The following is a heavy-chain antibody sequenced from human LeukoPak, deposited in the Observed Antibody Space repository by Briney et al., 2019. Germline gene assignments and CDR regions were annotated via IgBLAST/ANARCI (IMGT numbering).Heavy chain of an antibody. CDR1: GGSISSYY. D-gene: IGHD6-19*01. Sequence: PSETLSLTCTVSGGSISSYYWSWIRQPPGKGLEWIGYIYYSGSTNYNPSLKSRVTISVDTSKNQFSLKLSSVTAADTAVYYCARVRVAGRLVSLYYFDYWGQGTLVTVPS. V-gene: IGHV4-59*01. J-gene: IGHJ4*02. CDR3: ARVRVAGRLVSLYYFDY. CDR2: IYYSGST.